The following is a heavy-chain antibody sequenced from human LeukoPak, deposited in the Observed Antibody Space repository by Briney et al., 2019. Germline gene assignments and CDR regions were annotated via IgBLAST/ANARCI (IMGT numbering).Heavy chain of an antibody. Sequence: SETLSLTCSVSGVPIRTYYWTWFRQPPGKGLEWIGYIYHTGSTNYNPSLKSRVTLSIDTSRSQFSLRLTSVTAADTAVYYCANYDGAPRSWGQGTLATVSS. J-gene: IGHJ4*02. CDR3: ANYDGAPRS. D-gene: IGHD3-16*01. CDR2: IYHTGST. CDR1: GVPIRTYY. V-gene: IGHV4-59*08.